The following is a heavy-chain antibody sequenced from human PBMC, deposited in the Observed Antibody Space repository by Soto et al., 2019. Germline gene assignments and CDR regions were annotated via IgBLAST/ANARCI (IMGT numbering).Heavy chain of an antibody. D-gene: IGHD3-16*02. Sequence: GGSLRLSCAASGFTFSSYGMHWVRQAPGKGLEWVAVISYDGSNKYYADSVKGRFTISRDNSKNTLYLQMNSLRAEDTAVYYCAKGGYYDYVWGSYRYSWFDPWGQGTLVTVSS. CDR1: GFTFSSYG. CDR2: ISYDGSNK. V-gene: IGHV3-30*18. CDR3: AKGGYYDYVWGSYRYSWFDP. J-gene: IGHJ5*02.